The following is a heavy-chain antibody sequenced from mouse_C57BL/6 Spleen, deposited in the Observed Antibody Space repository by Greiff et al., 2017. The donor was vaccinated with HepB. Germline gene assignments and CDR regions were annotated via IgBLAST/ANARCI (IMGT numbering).Heavy chain of an antibody. CDR2: IYPRSGNT. Sequence: QVQLQQSGAELARPGASVKLSCKASGYTFTSYGISWVKQSTGQGLEWIGEIYPRSGNTYYNEKFKGKATLTADKSSSTAYMELRSLTSEDSAVYFCARGEVTTGDDYWGQGTTLTVSS. V-gene: IGHV1-81*01. J-gene: IGHJ2*01. D-gene: IGHD2-2*01. CDR3: ARGEVTTGDDY. CDR1: GYTFTSYG.